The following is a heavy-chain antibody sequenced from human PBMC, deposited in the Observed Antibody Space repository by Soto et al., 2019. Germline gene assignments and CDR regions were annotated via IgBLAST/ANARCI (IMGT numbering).Heavy chain of an antibody. CDR2: IYSTVST. J-gene: IGHJ3*02. D-gene: IGHD3-22*01. CDR1: GGSIGSSSYY. Sequence: LSLTCSVSGGSIGSSSYYFGWIRQPPGKGLEWIGTIYSTVSTHYNPSLKSRVTISVDTSKNQFSLKLNSVTAADTAVYYCARLPHYDTPPVTFDIWGQGAMVTVSS. CDR3: ARLPHYDTPPVTFDI. V-gene: IGHV4-39*01.